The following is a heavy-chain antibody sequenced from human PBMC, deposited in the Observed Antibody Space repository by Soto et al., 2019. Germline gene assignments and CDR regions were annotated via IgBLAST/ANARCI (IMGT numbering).Heavy chain of an antibody. CDR3: ARSATAGHRGFDI. V-gene: IGHV1-69*06. CDR1: GGTFSSSA. CDR2: IIPTLGTA. Sequence: QVQLVQSGAEMREPGSSVKVSCKASGGTFSSSAINWLRQAPGQGPEWMGGIIPTLGTANYLEKFRGRVTITADTSTISAYMEVSSLTAEDTAMYFCARSATAGHRGFDIWGQGTMVTVSS. D-gene: IGHD6-19*01. J-gene: IGHJ3*02.